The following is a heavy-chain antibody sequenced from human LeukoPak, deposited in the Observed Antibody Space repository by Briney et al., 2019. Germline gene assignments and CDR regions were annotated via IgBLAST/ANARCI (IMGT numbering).Heavy chain of an antibody. J-gene: IGHJ4*02. D-gene: IGHD1-7*01. V-gene: IGHV1-69*04. CDR2: IIPILGIA. CDR1: GGTFSSYA. Sequence: SVKVSCKASGGTFSSYAISWVRQAPGQGLEWMGRIIPILGIANYAQKFQGRVTITADKSTSTAYMELSSLRSGDTAVYYCARVQEKKAGTLYFGYWGQGTLVTVSS. CDR3: ARVQEKKAGTLYFGY.